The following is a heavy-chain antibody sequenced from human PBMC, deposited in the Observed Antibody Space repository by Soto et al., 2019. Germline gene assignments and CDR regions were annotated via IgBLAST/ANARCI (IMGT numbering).Heavy chain of an antibody. D-gene: IGHD3-9*01. V-gene: IGHV4-59*08. Sequence: SETLSLTCTVSGGSISSYYWSWIRQPPGKGLEWIGYIYYSGSTNYNPSLKSRVTISVDTSKNQFSLKLSSVTAADTAVYYCARLLYYDILTGDYYFDYWGQGTLVTVSS. CDR1: GGSISSYY. CDR2: IYYSGST. CDR3: ARLLYYDILTGDYYFDY. J-gene: IGHJ4*02.